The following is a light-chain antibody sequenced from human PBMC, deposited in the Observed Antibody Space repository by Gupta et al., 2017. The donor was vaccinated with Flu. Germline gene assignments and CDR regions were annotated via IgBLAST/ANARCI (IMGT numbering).Light chain of an antibody. V-gene: IGKV1-12*01. CDR2: TAT. CDR3: QHAHSFPIT. J-gene: IGKJ4*01. Sequence: IQMTQSPSSVSASVGDRVILTCRASQTIYSEVAWYQHKAGKAPKLLINTATTVKNGVPSRFSGSGYGTDFTLTITSRQPEDFATYYCQHAHSFPITFGRGTKVDIK. CDR1: QTIYSE.